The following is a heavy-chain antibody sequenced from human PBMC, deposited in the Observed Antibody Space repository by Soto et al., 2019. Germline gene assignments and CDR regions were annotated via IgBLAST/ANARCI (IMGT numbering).Heavy chain of an antibody. Sequence: SETLSLTCTVSGGSISSYYWSWIRQPPGKGLEWIGYIYYSGSTNYNPSLKSRVTISVDTSKNQFSLKLSSVTAADTAVYYCARGYYDSSGYPRYFQHWGQGTLVTVSS. D-gene: IGHD3-22*01. CDR3: ARGYYDSSGYPRYFQH. CDR1: GGSISSYY. V-gene: IGHV4-59*01. J-gene: IGHJ1*01. CDR2: IYYSGST.